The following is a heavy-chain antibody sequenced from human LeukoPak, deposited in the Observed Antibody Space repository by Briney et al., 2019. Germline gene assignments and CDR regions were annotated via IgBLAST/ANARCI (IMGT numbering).Heavy chain of an antibody. D-gene: IGHD6-6*01. CDR3: ARDKGTSYLSSFDY. Sequence: GGSLLLSCAVAGLTFNNYAMSWVRPAPGKGVGGVSGSSGGGASKYDAGSEEGRITICRNNYKNTLWRKKSSLRAADTAVYSCARDKGTSYLSSFDYWGQGTLVTVSS. J-gene: IGHJ4*02. V-gene: IGHV3-23*01. CDR1: GLTFNNYA. CDR2: SSGGGASK.